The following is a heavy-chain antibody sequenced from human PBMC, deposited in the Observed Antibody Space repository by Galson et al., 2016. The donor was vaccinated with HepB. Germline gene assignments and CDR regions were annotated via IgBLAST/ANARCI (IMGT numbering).Heavy chain of an antibody. CDR2: ITSDRSRK. CDR3: SRHFSFWELRQCYFDY. D-gene: IGHD1-7*01. J-gene: IGHJ4*02. Sequence: SLRLSCAASGFTFSTYAMHWVRQAPGKGLEWVAVITSDRSRKHYADSVKGRFTISRDDSKNTPYLQMSSLRAEDTAVYYCSRHFSFWELRQCYFDYWGQGSLVTVSS. CDR1: GFTFSTYA. V-gene: IGHV3-30-3*01.